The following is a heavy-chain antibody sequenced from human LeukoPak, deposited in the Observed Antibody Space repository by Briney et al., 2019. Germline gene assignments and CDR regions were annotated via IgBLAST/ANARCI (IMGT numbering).Heavy chain of an antibody. V-gene: IGHV3-21*01. Sequence: GGSLRLSCASSGFTFSSYSMNWVRQAPGKGLEWVSSISSSSSYIYYADSVKGRFTISSDNAKNSLYVQMNGLRAEDTAVYYCARVCLAPARYSYADDAIDIWGQGTMVTVSS. CDR2: ISSSSSYI. D-gene: IGHD5-18*01. CDR1: GFTFSSYS. J-gene: IGHJ3*02. CDR3: ARVCLAPARYSYADDAIDI.